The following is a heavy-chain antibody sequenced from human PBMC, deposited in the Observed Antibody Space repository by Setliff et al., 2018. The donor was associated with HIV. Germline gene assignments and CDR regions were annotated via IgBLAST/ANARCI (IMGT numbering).Heavy chain of an antibody. Sequence: ASVKVSCKASGYTFTGFYIHWVRQAPGQGLEWMGRINPNSGGTNSAQKFQGRVTMTRDTSISTAYLELSRLRYDDTAVYYCARDRNDLWSGTLSGLHAVDIWGQGTMVTVSS. D-gene: IGHD3-3*01. V-gene: IGHV1-2*06. CDR1: GYTFTGFY. CDR3: ARDRNDLWSGTLSGLHAVDI. CDR2: INPNSGGT. J-gene: IGHJ3*02.